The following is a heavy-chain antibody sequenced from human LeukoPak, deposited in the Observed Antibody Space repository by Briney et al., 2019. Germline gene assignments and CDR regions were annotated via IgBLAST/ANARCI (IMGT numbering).Heavy chain of an antibody. CDR3: ARTYYYDSSGYFRDAFDI. Sequence: PSETLSLTCTVSGGSISSGDYYWSWIRQPPGKGLEWIGYIYYSGSTYYNPSLKSRVTISVDTSKNQFSLRLSSVTAADTAVYYCARTYYYDSSGYFRDAFDIWGRGTMVTVSS. V-gene: IGHV4-30-4*01. CDR1: GGSISSGDYY. J-gene: IGHJ3*02. D-gene: IGHD3-22*01. CDR2: IYYSGST.